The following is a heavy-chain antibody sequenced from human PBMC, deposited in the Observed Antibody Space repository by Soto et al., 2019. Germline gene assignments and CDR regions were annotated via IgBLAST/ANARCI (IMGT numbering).Heavy chain of an antibody. D-gene: IGHD6-13*01. CDR2: IRSKAYGGTT. CDR3: TRDRSEQQLPPYDAFDI. CDR1: GFTFGDYA. V-gene: IGHV3-49*03. Sequence: GGSLRLSCTASGFTFGDYAMSWFRQAPGKGLEWVGFIRSKAYGGTTEYAASVKGRFTNSRDDSKSIAYLQMNSLKTEDTAVYYCTRDRSEQQLPPYDAFDIWGQGTMVTVSS. J-gene: IGHJ3*02.